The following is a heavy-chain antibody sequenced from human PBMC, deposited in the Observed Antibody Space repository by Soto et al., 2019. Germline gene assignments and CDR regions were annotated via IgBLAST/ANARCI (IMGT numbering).Heavy chain of an antibody. CDR1: GFTFRNFP. V-gene: IGHV3-30*09. D-gene: IGHD2-8*01. J-gene: IGHJ1*01. CDR2: ISFDGANK. CDR3: ERSTMVTTTYFQH. Sequence: GGSLRLSCTGSGFTFRNFPLHWVRQSPGKGLEWVAVISFDGANKYYADSVKGRFALSRDNSKNTAFLQMNSLRRDDTAIYYCERSTMVTTTYFQHWGQGNPVTVSS.